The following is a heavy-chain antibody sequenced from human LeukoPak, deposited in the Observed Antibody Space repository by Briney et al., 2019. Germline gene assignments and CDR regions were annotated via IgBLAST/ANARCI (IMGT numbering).Heavy chain of an antibody. D-gene: IGHD2-2*01. CDR2: ISYDGSNK. V-gene: IGHV3-30-3*01. J-gene: IGHJ4*02. CDR3: ARDRCSSTSCFLNGGYYFDY. CDR1: GFTFSSYA. Sequence: GGSLRLSCAASGFTFSSYAMHWVRQAPGKGLEWVAVISYDGSNKYYADSVKGRFIISRDNSKNTLYLQMNSLRAEDTAVYYCARDRCSSTSCFLNGGYYFDYWGQGTLVTVSS.